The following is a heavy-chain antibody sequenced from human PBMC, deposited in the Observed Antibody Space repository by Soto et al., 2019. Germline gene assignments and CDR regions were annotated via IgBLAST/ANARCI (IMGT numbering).Heavy chain of an antibody. J-gene: IGHJ6*02. CDR2: ISPSGGST. D-gene: IGHD2-21*02. CDR3: ARAGTYCGGDCYHLLYYYYYGMDV. Sequence: ASVKVSCKASGYTFTSYYMHWVRQAPGQGLEWMGIISPSGGSTSYAQKFQGRVTITADESTSTAYMELSSLRSEDTAVYYCARAGTYCGGDCYHLLYYYYYGMDVWGQGTTVTVSS. CDR1: GYTFTSYY. V-gene: IGHV1-46*01.